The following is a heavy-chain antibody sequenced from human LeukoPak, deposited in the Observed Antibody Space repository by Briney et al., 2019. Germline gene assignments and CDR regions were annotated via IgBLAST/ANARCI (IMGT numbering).Heavy chain of an antibody. CDR3: ARDPYSTFYRIAAAGTSDY. CDR2: ISAYNGNT. V-gene: IGHV1-18*04. D-gene: IGHD6-13*01. J-gene: IGHJ4*02. CDR1: GYTFTSYN. Sequence: ASVKVSCKASGYTFTSYNMHWVRQAPGQGLEWMGWISAYNGNTNYAQNLQGRVTMTTGTSTSTAYMDLRSLRSDDTAVYYCARDPYSTFYRIAAAGTSDYWGQGTLVTVSS.